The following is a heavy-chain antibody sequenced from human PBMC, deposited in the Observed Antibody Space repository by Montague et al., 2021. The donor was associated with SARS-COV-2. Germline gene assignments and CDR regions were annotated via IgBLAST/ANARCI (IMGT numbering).Heavy chain of an antibody. CDR3: ARVRGLTIFGVVGPFDY. J-gene: IGHJ4*02. Sequence: TLSLTCNVSGASISRGGYYWSWIRQHPGKGLEWIGYIHYIGSTYYNPSLKSRVTISVDTSKNQFSLKLSSVTAADTAVYYCARVRGLTIFGVVGPFDYWGQGTLVTVSS. CDR1: GASISRGGYY. CDR2: IHYIGST. V-gene: IGHV4-31*03. D-gene: IGHD3-3*01.